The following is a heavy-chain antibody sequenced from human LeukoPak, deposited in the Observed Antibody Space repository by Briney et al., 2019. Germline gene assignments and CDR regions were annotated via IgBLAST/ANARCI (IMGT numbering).Heavy chain of an antibody. D-gene: IGHD1-26*01. CDR3: ARVGQWELDRFHDY. Sequence: ASVTVSCKASGYTFTSYGISWVRQAPGQGLEWMGWISAYNGNTNYAQKFQGRVTMTRDTSISTAYMELSRLRSDDTAVFYCARVGQWELDRFHDYWGQGTLVTVSS. J-gene: IGHJ4*02. V-gene: IGHV1-18*01. CDR2: ISAYNGNT. CDR1: GYTFTSYG.